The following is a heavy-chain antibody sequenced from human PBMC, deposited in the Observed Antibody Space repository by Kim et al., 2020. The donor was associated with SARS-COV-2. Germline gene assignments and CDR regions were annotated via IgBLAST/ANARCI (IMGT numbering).Heavy chain of an antibody. J-gene: IGHJ4*02. CDR2: IYSGGST. D-gene: IGHD6-13*01. CDR3: ARHGDSSSWYKSY. Sequence: GGSLRLSCAVSGFSVSSNRMQWVRQAPGKGLEWVSLIYSGGSTYYAESVKGRFTISRDMSKNTLYLQMNSLRADDTAVYYCARHGDSSSWYKSYWGQGTLVTVSS. V-gene: IGHV3-53*01. CDR1: GFSVSSNR.